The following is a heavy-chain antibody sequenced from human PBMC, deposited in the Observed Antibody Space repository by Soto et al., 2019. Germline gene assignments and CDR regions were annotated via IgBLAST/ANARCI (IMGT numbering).Heavy chain of an antibody. CDR3: ARAGYSYGYYYYYGMDV. J-gene: IGHJ6*02. CDR2: IKHSGST. V-gene: IGHV4-34*01. D-gene: IGHD5-18*01. Sequence: PSETLSLTCAVYGGSFSGYYWSWIRQPPGKGLEWIGEIKHSGSTNYNPSLKSRGTISVDTSKNQFSLKLSSVPAADTAVYYCARAGYSYGYYYYYGMDVWGQGTTVTVSS. CDR1: GGSFSGYY.